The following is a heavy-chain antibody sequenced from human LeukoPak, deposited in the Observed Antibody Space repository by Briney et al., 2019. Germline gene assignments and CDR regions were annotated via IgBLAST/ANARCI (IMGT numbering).Heavy chain of an antibody. CDR3: ARGSAPIIAVAGTGWFDP. J-gene: IGHJ5*02. V-gene: IGHV4-34*01. CDR1: GGSFSGYY. D-gene: IGHD6-19*01. Sequence: SETLSLTCAVYGGSFSGYYWSWIRQPPGKGLEWIGEINHSGSTNYNPSLKSRVTISVDTSKNQFSLKLSSMTAADTAVYYCARGSAPIIAVAGTGWFDPWGQGTLVTVSS. CDR2: INHSGST.